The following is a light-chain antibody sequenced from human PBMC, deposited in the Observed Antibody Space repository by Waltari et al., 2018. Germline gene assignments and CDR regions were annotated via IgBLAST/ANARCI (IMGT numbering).Light chain of an antibody. Sequence: QSALAQPASVSGSPGQSITISCTGTSSDVGAYNFVSWYQHHPGKAPKLIIYDVSRSPSGVSNRFSASKSGNTASLTISGLQAEDEADYYCSSYTTISTTLLGGGTKVTVL. CDR3: SSYTTISTTL. J-gene: IGLJ2*01. CDR1: SSDVGAYNF. V-gene: IGLV2-14*01. CDR2: DVS.